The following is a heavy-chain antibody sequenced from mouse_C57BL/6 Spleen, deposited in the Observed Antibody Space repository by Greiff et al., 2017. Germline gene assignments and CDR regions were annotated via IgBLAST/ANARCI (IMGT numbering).Heavy chain of an antibody. Sequence: EVQRVESGPGLVKPSQSLSLTCSVTGYSITSGYYWNWIRQFPGNKLEWMGYISYDGSNNYNPSLKNRISITRDTSKNQFFLKLNSVTTEDTATYYCASLYYGNYGYFDYWGQGTTLTVSS. CDR3: ASLYYGNYGYFDY. V-gene: IGHV3-6*01. CDR2: ISYDGSN. D-gene: IGHD2-1*01. CDR1: GYSITSGYY. J-gene: IGHJ2*01.